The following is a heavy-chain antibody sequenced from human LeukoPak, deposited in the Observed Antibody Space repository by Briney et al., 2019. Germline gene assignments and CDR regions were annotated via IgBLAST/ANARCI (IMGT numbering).Heavy chain of an antibody. V-gene: IGHV3-30-3*01. Sequence: PGGSLRLSCAASGFTFSSYAMHWVRQAPGKGLEWEAVISYDGSNKYYADSVKGRFTISRDNSKNTLYLQMNSLRAEDTAVYYCARGEYGSGSYYNLAALSYYWGQGTLVTVSS. D-gene: IGHD3-10*01. CDR1: GFTFSSYA. CDR2: ISYDGSNK. J-gene: IGHJ4*02. CDR3: ARGEYGSGSYYNLAALSYY.